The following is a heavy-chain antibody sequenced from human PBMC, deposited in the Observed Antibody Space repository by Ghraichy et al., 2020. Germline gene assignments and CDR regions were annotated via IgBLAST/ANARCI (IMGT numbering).Heavy chain of an antibody. D-gene: IGHD2-2*01. CDR3: ARSGYCSSTSCSMYNWFDP. J-gene: IGHJ5*02. CDR1: GGSISSYY. V-gene: IGHV4-59*08. CDR2: IYYSGST. Sequence: SETLSLTCTVSGGSISSYYWSWIRQPPGKGLEWIGYIYYSGSTNYNPSLKSRVTISVDTSKNQFSLKLSSVTAADTAVYYCARSGYCSSTSCSMYNWFDPWGQGTLVTVSS.